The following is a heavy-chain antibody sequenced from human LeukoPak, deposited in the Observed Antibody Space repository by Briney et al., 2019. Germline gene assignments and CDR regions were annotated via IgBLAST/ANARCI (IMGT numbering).Heavy chain of an antibody. CDR2: IYYSGST. CDR3: ARDPHSVAAADDDY. CDR1: GGSISSYY. V-gene: IGHV4-59*01. D-gene: IGHD6-13*01. J-gene: IGHJ4*02. Sequence: SETLSLTCTVSGGSISSYYWSWIRQPPGKGLEWIGYIYYSGSTNYNPSLKSRVTISVDTSKNQFSLKLSSVTAADTAVYYCARDPHSVAAADDDYWGQGTLVTVSS.